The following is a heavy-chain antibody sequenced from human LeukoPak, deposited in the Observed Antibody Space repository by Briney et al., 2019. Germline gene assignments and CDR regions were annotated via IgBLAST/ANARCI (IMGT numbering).Heavy chain of an antibody. CDR2: INLSNGAT. Sequence: ASVKVSCKASGYTFSDYYMHWVRQAPGQGLEWMGWINLSNGATKYEQKFQGRVTMARDTSVSTAYMELSRLTSDDTAVYYCASSSPPQLRIVGATPTGDDAFDIWGQGTMVTVSS. D-gene: IGHD1-26*01. V-gene: IGHV1-2*02. CDR3: ASSSPPQLRIVGATPTGDDAFDI. J-gene: IGHJ3*02. CDR1: GYTFSDYY.